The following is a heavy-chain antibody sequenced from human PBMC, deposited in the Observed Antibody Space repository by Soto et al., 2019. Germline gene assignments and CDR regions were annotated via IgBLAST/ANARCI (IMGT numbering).Heavy chain of an antibody. CDR1: GGTFSSYA. J-gene: IGHJ6*02. CDR2: IIPIFGTA. V-gene: IGHV1-69*12. Sequence: QVQLVQSGAEVKKPGSSVKVSCKASGGTFSSYAITWVRQAPRQGLEWMGGIIPIFGTADYAQKFQGRVTITADESTSTAYMELSSLRSEDTAVYYCASPVATVYYYYGMDVWGQGTTVTVSS. D-gene: IGHD2-21*02. CDR3: ASPVATVYYYYGMDV.